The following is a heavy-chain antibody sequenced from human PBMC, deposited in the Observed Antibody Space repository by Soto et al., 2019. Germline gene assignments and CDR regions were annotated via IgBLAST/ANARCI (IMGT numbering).Heavy chain of an antibody. CDR3: VAPMFGGVIGPYYFQY. CDR2: ITGGRNSV. D-gene: IGHD3-16*02. V-gene: IGHV3-21*06. CDR1: GLFFNSYS. J-gene: IGHJ4*02. Sequence: GGSLRLSGTTSGLFFNSYSFNCVRQAPGKGLEWVSSITGGRNSVDYADSVRGRFTISRENAKNSVFLQMNSLTAEDTAVYFCVAPMFGGVIGPYYFQYWGEGA.